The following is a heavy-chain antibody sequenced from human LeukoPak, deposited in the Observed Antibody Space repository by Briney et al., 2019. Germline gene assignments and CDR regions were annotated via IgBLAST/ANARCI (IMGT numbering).Heavy chain of an antibody. CDR1: GFTFSSYA. Sequence: GGSLRLSCAASGFTFSSYAMSWVRQAPGKGLEWVSAISGSGGSTYYADSVKGRFTISRDNSKNTLYLQMNSLRAEDTAVYSCAKDRGYCSGSGCYDFDYWGQGTLVTVSS. V-gene: IGHV3-23*01. CDR3: AKDRGYCSGSGCYDFDY. D-gene: IGHD2-15*01. J-gene: IGHJ4*02. CDR2: ISGSGGST.